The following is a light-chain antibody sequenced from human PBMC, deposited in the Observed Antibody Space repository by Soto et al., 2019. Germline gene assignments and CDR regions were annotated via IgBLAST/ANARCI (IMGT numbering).Light chain of an antibody. Sequence: IQLTQSPSSLSASVGDRVTITCRASQGISSYFAWYQQKPGKAPKVLIYAASTLQNGVPPRFSGSVSGTDFTLTISSLRPVDFATYYCQQLNAYPYTFGQGTQLEIK. CDR2: AAS. CDR3: QQLNAYPYT. CDR1: QGISSY. J-gene: IGKJ2*01. V-gene: IGKV1-9*01.